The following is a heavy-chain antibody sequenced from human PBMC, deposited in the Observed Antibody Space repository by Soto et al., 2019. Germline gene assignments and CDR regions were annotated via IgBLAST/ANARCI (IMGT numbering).Heavy chain of an antibody. D-gene: IGHD3-3*01. Sequence: QITLNESGPTQVKPRQTLTLTCTFSGFSLTTSGVGVGWIRQSPGKAPEWLALIYWDDDKRYSPPLKSRITITKDTSKNQVVLTMADLDPADTATYYCAHRVLRTVFGLVTTTAIYFDFWGQGTPVAVSS. CDR3: AHRVLRTVFGLVTTTAIYFDF. J-gene: IGHJ4*02. CDR1: GFSLTTSGVG. CDR2: IYWDDDK. V-gene: IGHV2-5*02.